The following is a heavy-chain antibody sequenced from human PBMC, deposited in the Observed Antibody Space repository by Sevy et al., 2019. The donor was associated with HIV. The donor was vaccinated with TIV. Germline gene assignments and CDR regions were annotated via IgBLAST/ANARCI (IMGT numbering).Heavy chain of an antibody. CDR1: GGSISTHY. Sequence: SETLSLTCTVSGGSISTHYWSWIRQPPGKGLEWIGYIQYSGSTNNNPSLTSRVTISIDTSKNQFSLKLSSVTAADTAVYYCARVGAWYYGSTGNAFDIWGQGTMVTVSS. D-gene: IGHD3-10*01. J-gene: IGHJ3*02. V-gene: IGHV4-59*11. CDR2: IQYSGST. CDR3: ARVGAWYYGSTGNAFDI.